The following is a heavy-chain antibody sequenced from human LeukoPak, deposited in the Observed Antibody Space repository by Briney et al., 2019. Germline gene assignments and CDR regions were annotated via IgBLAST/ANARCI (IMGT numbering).Heavy chain of an antibody. J-gene: IGHJ5*02. CDR3: ARHPVGATSGWFDP. V-gene: IGHV4-30-4*01. CDR2: IYYSGST. CDR1: GGSISSGDYY. Sequence: PSETLSLTCTVSGGSISSGDYYWSGIRQPPGKGLEWIGYIYYSGSTYYNPSLKSRVTISVDTSKNQFSLKLSSVTAADTAVYYCARHPVGATSGWFDPWGQGTLVTVSS. D-gene: IGHD1-26*01.